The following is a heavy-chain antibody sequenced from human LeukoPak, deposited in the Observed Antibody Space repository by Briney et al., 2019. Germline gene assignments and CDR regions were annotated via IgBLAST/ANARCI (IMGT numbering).Heavy chain of an antibody. Sequence: SETLSLTCTVSGGSISSSSYYWGWIRQPPGKGLEWIGSIYYSGSTYYNPSLKSRVTISVDTSKNQFSLKLSSVTAADTAVYYCARQSGSYGEWEDYWGQGTLVTVSS. CDR1: GGSISSSSYY. J-gene: IGHJ4*02. V-gene: IGHV4-39*01. CDR3: ARQSGSYGEWEDY. CDR2: IYYSGST. D-gene: IGHD1-26*01.